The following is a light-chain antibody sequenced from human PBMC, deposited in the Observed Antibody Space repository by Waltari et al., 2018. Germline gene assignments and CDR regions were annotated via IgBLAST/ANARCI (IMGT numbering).Light chain of an antibody. J-gene: IGLJ2*01. CDR2: NNN. V-gene: IGLV1-40*01. CDR3: QSYDTRRTGHVV. Sequence: QSVLTQPPSVSGAPGQRVTISCTGSGSNLRAGYEVHWYQQLPGTAPKPLIYNNNNRPSGVPDRFSGSKSGTSASLAIAGLLAEDEADYYCQSYDTRRTGHVVFGGGTKLTVL. CDR1: GSNLRAGYE.